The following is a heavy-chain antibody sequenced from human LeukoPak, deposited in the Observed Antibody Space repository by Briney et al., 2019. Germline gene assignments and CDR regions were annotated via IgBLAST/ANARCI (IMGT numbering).Heavy chain of an antibody. CDR2: ISGYNGNT. J-gene: IGHJ5*02. V-gene: IGHV1-18*01. D-gene: IGHD3-10*01. Sequence: ASVKVSCKASGYIFSTYGNSWVRQAPGQGLEWMGWISGYNGNTNYAQKLQGRVTMTTDTSTSTAYMEVRSLRSDDTALYYCARVDAMAREVINWFDPWGQGTLVTVSS. CDR1: GYIFSTYG. CDR3: ARVDAMAREVINWFDP.